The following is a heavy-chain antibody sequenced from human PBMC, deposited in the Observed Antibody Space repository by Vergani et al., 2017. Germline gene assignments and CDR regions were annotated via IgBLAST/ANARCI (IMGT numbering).Heavy chain of an antibody. CDR1: GFTFSSYG. CDR2: ISYDGSSE. V-gene: IGHV3-30*18. Sequence: QVQLVESGGGVVQPGRSLRLSCAASGFTFSSYGMHWVRQAPGKGLEWVAVISYDGSSEYYGDSVKGRFTNSRDKSQNTVNLQMNSLRTEDTAVYFCANSVIAGNVGVAYFGMDVWGRGTTVTVSS. J-gene: IGHJ6*02. CDR3: ANSVIAGNVGVAYFGMDV. D-gene: IGHD2/OR15-2a*01.